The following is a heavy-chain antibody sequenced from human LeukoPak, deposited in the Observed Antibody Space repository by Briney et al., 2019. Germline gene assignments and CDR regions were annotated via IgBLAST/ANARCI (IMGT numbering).Heavy chain of an antibody. D-gene: IGHD3-10*01. CDR2: INHSGST. V-gene: IGHV4-34*01. J-gene: IGHJ6*03. CDR3: ARGYITMVRVATPFRYYMDV. Sequence: SETLSLTCAVYGGSFSGYYWSWIRQPPGKGLEWIGEINHSGSTNYNPSLKSRVTISVDTSKNQFSLKLSSVTAADTAVYYCARGYITMVRVATPFRYYMDVWGKGTTVTVSS. CDR1: GGSFSGYY.